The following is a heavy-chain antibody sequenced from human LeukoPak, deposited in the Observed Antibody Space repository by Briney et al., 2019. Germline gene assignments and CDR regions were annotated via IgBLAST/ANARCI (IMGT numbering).Heavy chain of an antibody. CDR1: GGSISSSSYY. J-gene: IGHJ4*02. CDR3: ARLPAYCSTTSCSFDS. Sequence: PSETLSLTCTVSGGSISSSSYYWGWIRQPPGKGLEWIGNIYYSGSTYYNPSLKSRVTISVDTSKNQFSLKLTSVTAAGTAVYYCARLPAYCSTTSCSFDSWGQGTLVAVSS. CDR2: IYYSGST. V-gene: IGHV4-39*01. D-gene: IGHD2-2*01.